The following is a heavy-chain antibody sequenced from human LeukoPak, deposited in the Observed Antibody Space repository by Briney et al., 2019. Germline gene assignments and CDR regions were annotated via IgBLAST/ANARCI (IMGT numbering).Heavy chain of an antibody. J-gene: IGHJ4*02. CDR3: ARGWGYESSGYHLGY. Sequence: SETLSLTCAVYGGSFSGYYWSWIRQPPGKGLEWIGEINHSGSTNYNPSLKSRVTISVDTSKNQFSLKLSSVTAADTAVYYCARGWGYESSGYHLGYWGQGTLVTVSS. CDR1: GGSFSGYY. V-gene: IGHV4-34*01. CDR2: INHSGST. D-gene: IGHD3-22*01.